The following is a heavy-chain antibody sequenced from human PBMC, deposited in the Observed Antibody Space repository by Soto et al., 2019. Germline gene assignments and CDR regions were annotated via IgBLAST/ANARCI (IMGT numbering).Heavy chain of an antibody. CDR1: GFTFSNAW. D-gene: IGHD6-13*01. CDR3: TTEGPAAARTSDFDY. V-gene: IGHV3-15*01. J-gene: IGHJ4*02. Sequence: GGSLRLSCAASGFTFSNAWMSWVRQAPGKGLEWVGRIKSKTDGGTTDYAAPVKGRFTISRDDSKNTLYLQMNSLKTEDTAVYYCTTEGPAAARTSDFDYWGQGTLVTVSS. CDR2: IKSKTDGGTT.